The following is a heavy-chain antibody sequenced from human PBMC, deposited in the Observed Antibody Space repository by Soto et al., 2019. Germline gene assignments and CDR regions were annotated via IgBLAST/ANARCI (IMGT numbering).Heavy chain of an antibody. Sequence: QVHLQESGPGRVRPSETLSLTCSVSGGSVYDFYWNWLRQSPGQGLEWIGNIYNTGTTNYNPSLRRRATISIDTSRNQFSLQLKSVTAEDSAMYCGARGHGSYVRFDFWGQGALVSVSS. CDR2: IYNTGTT. J-gene: IGHJ4*02. CDR1: GGSVYDFY. V-gene: IGHV4-59*02. D-gene: IGHD3-16*01. CDR3: ARGHGSYVRFDF.